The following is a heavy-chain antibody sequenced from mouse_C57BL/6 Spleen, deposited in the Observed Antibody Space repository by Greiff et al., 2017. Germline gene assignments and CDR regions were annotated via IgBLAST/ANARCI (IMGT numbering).Heavy chain of an antibody. V-gene: IGHV1-15*01. CDR1: GYTFTDYE. Sequence: QVQLQQSGAELVRPGASVTLSCKASGYTFTDYEMHWVKQTPVHGLEWIGAIDPETGGTAYNQKFKGKAILTADKSSSTAYMELRSLTSEDSAVYYCTREGSYAMDYWGQGTSVTVSA. J-gene: IGHJ4*01. CDR3: TREGSYAMDY. CDR2: IDPETGGT.